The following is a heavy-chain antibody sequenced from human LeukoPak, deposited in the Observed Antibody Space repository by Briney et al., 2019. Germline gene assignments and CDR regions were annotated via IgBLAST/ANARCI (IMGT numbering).Heavy chain of an antibody. Sequence: GGYLRRTCAGYGFTFSSKWMTWVAQAQGKGLEWVTNINKDGIEKHYVDSVKGRFTISRDNAKNSVYLQMNSLRAEDTAVYYCAELGITMIGGVWGKGTTVTISS. CDR1: GFTFSSKW. V-gene: IGHV3-7*01. D-gene: IGHD3-10*02. J-gene: IGHJ6*04. CDR2: INKDGIEK. CDR3: AELGITMIGGV.